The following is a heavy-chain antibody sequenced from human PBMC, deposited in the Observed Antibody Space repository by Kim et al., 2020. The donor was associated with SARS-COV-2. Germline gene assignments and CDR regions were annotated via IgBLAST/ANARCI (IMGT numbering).Heavy chain of an antibody. V-gene: IGHV3-11*01. CDR1: GFTFSDYY. Sequence: GGSLRLSCAASGFTFSDYYMSWIRQAPGKGLEWVSYISSSGSTIYYADSVKGRFTISRDNAKNSLYLQMNSLRAEDTAVYYCAIYYGSGSYPVDYWGQGTLVTVSS. CDR3: AIYYGSGSYPVDY. CDR2: ISSSGSTI. D-gene: IGHD3-10*01. J-gene: IGHJ4*02.